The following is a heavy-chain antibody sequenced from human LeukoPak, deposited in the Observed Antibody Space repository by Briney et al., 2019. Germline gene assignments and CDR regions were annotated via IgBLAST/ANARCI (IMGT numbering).Heavy chain of an antibody. CDR3: ANDLTGGSYYFAMDV. V-gene: IGHV3-23*01. CDR2: ISGRGDST. D-gene: IGHD7-27*01. J-gene: IGHJ6*02. Sequence: GGSLRLSCAASGFIFSIYAMTWVRQAPGKGLEWVSAISGRGDSTYYADSVKGRFTISRDNSKNTLYLQMNNLRAEDTAVYYCANDLTGGSYYFAMDVWGPGTTDTVSS. CDR1: GFIFSIYA.